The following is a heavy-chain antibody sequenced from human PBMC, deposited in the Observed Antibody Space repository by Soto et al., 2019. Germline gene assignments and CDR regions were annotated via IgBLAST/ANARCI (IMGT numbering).Heavy chain of an antibody. CDR3: ARVRPGDYQDSSGYYYYNYGLDA. Sequence: GGSLRLSCAASGFTFRIYSMSWVRHAPGKGLEWVANIKQDGGEKDYVDSVRGRFTISRDNARNSLYLQMSSLRADDTAVYHCARVRPGDYQDSSGYYYYNYGLDAWGQGTTVTVSS. CDR1: GFTFRIYS. J-gene: IGHJ6*02. V-gene: IGHV3-7*01. CDR2: IKQDGGEK. D-gene: IGHD3-22*01.